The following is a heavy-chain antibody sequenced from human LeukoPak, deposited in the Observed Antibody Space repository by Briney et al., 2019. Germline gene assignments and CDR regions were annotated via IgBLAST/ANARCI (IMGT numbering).Heavy chain of an antibody. V-gene: IGHV1-69*13. CDR2: ITPLFGTA. J-gene: IGHJ5*02. CDR3: ARSTENWFDP. D-gene: IGHD4-17*01. Sequence: ASVKVSCKASGGTFSKYTISWVRQRPGQGLEWMGGITPLFGTANYAQKFQGRVTITADESASTAYMELSSLRSEDTAVYYCARSTENWFDPWGQGTLVTVSS. CDR1: GGTFSKYT.